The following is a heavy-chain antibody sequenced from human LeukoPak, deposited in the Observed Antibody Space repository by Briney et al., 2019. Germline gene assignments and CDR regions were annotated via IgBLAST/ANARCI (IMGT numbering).Heavy chain of an antibody. CDR1: GFTFRSYG. CDR3: ARETGRVPAAIGY. CDR2: IWYDGSNK. J-gene: IGHJ4*02. D-gene: IGHD2-2*01. Sequence: RTLRLSCAPSGFTFRSYGTGGVRPAPRKGLGRGAVIWYDGSNKYYADSVKGRFTISRDNSKNTLYLQMNSLRAEDTAVYYCARETGRVPAAIGYWGQGTLVTVSS. V-gene: IGHV3-33*01.